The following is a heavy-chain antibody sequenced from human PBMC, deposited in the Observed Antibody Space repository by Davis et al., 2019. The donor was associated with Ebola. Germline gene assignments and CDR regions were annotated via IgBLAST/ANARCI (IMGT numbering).Heavy chain of an antibody. J-gene: IGHJ4*02. CDR2: IYYSGST. CDR3: ARRRATVTFDY. D-gene: IGHD4-17*01. V-gene: IGHV4-39*01. CDR1: AGSISSSSYY. Sequence: PGGSLRLSCTVSAGSISSSSYYWGWIRQPPGKGLEWIGSIYYSGSTYYNPSLKSRVTISVDTSKNQFSLKLSSVTAADTAVYYCARRRATVTFDYWGQGTLVTVSS.